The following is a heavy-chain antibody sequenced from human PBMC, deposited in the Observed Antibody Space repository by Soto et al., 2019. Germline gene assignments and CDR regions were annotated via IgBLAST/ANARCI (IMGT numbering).Heavy chain of an antibody. CDR3: ARDSLYYGSGSDAFDI. Sequence: QVQLVESGGGVVQPGRSLRLSCAASGFTFSSYGMHWVRQAPGKGLEWVAVIWYDGSNKYYADSVKRRFTISRDNSKNTLYLQMNSLRAEDTAVYYCARDSLYYGSGSDAFDIWGQGTMVTVSS. CDR1: GFTFSSYG. J-gene: IGHJ3*02. V-gene: IGHV3-33*01. D-gene: IGHD3-10*01. CDR2: IWYDGSNK.